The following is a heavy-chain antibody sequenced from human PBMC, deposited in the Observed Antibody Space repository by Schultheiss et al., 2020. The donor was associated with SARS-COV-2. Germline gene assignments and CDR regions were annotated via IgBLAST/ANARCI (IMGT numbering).Heavy chain of an antibody. D-gene: IGHD4-17*01. Sequence: GESLKISCAASGFTFSSYAMSWVRQAPGKGLEWVSAISGSGGSTYYADSVKGRFTISRDNTKNSLYLQMNSLRAEDTAVYYCARVLVYTVTISWLIDPWGQGTLVTVSS. CDR3: ARVLVYTVTISWLIDP. CDR2: ISGSGGST. V-gene: IGHV3-23*01. CDR1: GFTFSSYA. J-gene: IGHJ5*02.